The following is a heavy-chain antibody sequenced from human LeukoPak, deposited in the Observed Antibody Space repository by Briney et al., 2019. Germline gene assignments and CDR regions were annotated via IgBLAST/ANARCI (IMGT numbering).Heavy chain of an antibody. CDR1: GFTYGTYA. J-gene: IGHJ5*02. CDR2: ISDNGAAT. Sequence: GGSLRLSCAASGFTYGTYAVSWVRQAPGKGLDWVSAISDNGAATYYADSVRGRFTVSRDNSKNTLYLQMNSLRAEDTAVYYCAKDRSSTAWGQGTLVTVSS. D-gene: IGHD2-2*01. CDR3: AKDRSSTA. V-gene: IGHV3-23*01.